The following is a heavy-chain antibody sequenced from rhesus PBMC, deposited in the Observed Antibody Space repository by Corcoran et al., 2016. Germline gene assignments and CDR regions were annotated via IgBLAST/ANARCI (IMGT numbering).Heavy chain of an antibody. Sequence: QVQLLQSGAEVTKPGAAVKLSCKASGNTFTRYNINWVRQAPGQVLEWIGWINPSNGNTVYAQKFQGRVTMTRDTSTSTAYMELSSLRSEDTAVYYCTRDGLDYWGQGVLVTVSS. D-gene: IGHD3-22*01. CDR1: GNTFTRYN. J-gene: IGHJ4*01. CDR3: TRDGLDY. V-gene: IGHV1S9*01. CDR2: INPSNGNT.